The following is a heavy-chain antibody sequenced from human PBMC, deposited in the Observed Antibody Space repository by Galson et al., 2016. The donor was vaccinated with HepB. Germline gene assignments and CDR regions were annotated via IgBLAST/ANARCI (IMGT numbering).Heavy chain of an antibody. CDR2: IVVGSGYT. D-gene: IGHD4-17*01. J-gene: IGHJ6*03. CDR1: GFTFTRST. CDR3: AAEASDYGDYGYLYYYMDV. Sequence: SVKVSCKASGFTFTRSTVQWVRQARGQRLEWIGWIVVGSGYTNYAQKFQERVTITRDMSTSTACMELSSLRSEDTAVYYCAAEASDYGDYGYLYYYMDVWGKGTTVTVSS. V-gene: IGHV1-58*01.